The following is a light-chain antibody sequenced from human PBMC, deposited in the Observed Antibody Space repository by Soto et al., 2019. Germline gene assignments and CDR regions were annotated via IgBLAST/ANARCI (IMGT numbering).Light chain of an antibody. Sequence: EVVLTQSPGTLSLFPGERATLSCRASQSVSSNHLAWYQQKPGQAPRLLIYGASSMATGIPDRFSGSGSGTDFTLTISRLEPGDFAVYYCQQYGSSPLTFGGGTKVEIK. CDR1: QSVSSNH. CDR3: QQYGSSPLT. J-gene: IGKJ4*01. CDR2: GAS. V-gene: IGKV3-20*01.